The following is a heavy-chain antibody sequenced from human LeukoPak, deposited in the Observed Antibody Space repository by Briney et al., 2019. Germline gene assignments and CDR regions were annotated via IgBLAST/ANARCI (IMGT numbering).Heavy chain of an antibody. D-gene: IGHD6-13*01. J-gene: IGHJ3*02. V-gene: IGHV1-18*01. CDR1: GYTFTSYG. CDR2: ISAYNGNT. CDR3: ARTTTGYSSSSDAFDI. Sequence: ASVKVSCKASGYTFTSYGISWVRQAPGQGLEWMGWISAYNGNTNYAQKLQGRVTMTTDTSTSTAYMELRSLRSDDTAVYYCARTTTGYSSSSDAFDIWGQGTMVTVPS.